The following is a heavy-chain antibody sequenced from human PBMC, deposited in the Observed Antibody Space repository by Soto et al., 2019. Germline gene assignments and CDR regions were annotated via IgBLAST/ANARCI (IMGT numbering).Heavy chain of an antibody. Sequence: PSESLSLTCTVPVGSISSYYWSWIRQPPGKGLEWIGYIYYSGSTNYNPSLKSRVTISVDTSKNQFSLKLSSVTAADTAVYYCASSSYYVWGSYRLGYFDYWGQGTLVTVSS. CDR2: IYYSGST. CDR1: VGSISSYY. CDR3: ASSSYYVWGSYRLGYFDY. D-gene: IGHD3-16*02. V-gene: IGHV4-59*01. J-gene: IGHJ4*02.